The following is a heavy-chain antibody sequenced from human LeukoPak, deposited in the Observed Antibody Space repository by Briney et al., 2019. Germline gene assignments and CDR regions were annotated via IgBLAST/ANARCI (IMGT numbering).Heavy chain of an antibody. CDR2: IKQDGSEK. Sequence: GGSLRLSCAASEFTFSSYWMSWVRQAPGKGLEWVANIKQDGSEKYYVDSVKGRFTISRDNAKNSLYLQMNSLRAEDTAVYYCARDGREFRYWGQGTLVTVSS. CDR1: EFTFSSYW. CDR3: ARDGREFRY. J-gene: IGHJ4*02. D-gene: IGHD3-10*01. V-gene: IGHV3-7*01.